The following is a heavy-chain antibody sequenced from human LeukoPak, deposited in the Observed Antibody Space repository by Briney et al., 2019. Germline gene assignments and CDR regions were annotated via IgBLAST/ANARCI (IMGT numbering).Heavy chain of an antibody. CDR3: ARDRGPVVVRGVNYYYGMDV. CDR1: GDSVSSNSAA. V-gene: IGHV6-1*01. J-gene: IGHJ6*02. D-gene: IGHD3-10*01. Sequence: SQTFSLTCAISGDSVSSNSAAWNWIRQSPSRGLEWLGRSYYRSKWYNDYAVSVKSRITINPDTSKNQFSLQLNSVNPEDTAVYYCARDRGPVVVRGVNYYYGMDVWGQGTTVTVS. CDR2: SYYRSKWYN.